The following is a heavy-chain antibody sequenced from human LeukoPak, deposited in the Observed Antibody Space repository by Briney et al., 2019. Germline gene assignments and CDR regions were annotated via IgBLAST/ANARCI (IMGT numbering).Heavy chain of an antibody. CDR3: AREYSPDFMGATHSYYFDY. J-gene: IGHJ4*02. V-gene: IGHV1-18*01. CDR2: ISAYNGNT. D-gene: IGHD1-26*01. Sequence: ASVKVSCKASGYTFTSYGISWVRQAPGQGLEWMGWISAYNGNTNYAQKLQGRVTMTTDTSTSTAYMELRSLRSDDTAVYYCAREYSPDFMGATHSYYFDYWGQGTLVTVSS. CDR1: GYTFTSYG.